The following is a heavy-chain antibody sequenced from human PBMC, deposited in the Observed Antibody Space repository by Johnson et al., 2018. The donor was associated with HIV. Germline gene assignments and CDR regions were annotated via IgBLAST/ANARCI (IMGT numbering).Heavy chain of an antibody. J-gene: IGHJ3*02. CDR1: GFTFSNYP. Sequence: QVQLVESGGGVVRPGRSLRLSCAASGFTFSNYPMHWVRQAPGKGLEWVAVVSYDGSKIFYAASVKGRFTISRDNSKNTLFLQINSLRTEDTAVYYCARVTNDAFDIWGQGTMVTVSS. CDR3: ARVTNDAFDI. CDR2: VSYDGSKI. V-gene: IGHV3-30*04.